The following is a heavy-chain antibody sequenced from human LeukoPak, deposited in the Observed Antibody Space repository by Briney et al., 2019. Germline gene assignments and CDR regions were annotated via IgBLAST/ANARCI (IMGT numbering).Heavy chain of an antibody. Sequence: ASVKVSCKASGGTFSSYAISWVRQAPGQGLEWMGGIIPIFGTANYAQKFQGRVTITADKSTSTAYMELSSLRSEDTAVYYCAKDAGDYDFWSGYRPHYYYYYMDVWGKGTTVTVSS. CDR3: AKDAGDYDFWSGYRPHYYYYYMDV. CDR1: GGTFSSYA. D-gene: IGHD3-3*01. J-gene: IGHJ6*03. V-gene: IGHV1-69*06. CDR2: IIPIFGTA.